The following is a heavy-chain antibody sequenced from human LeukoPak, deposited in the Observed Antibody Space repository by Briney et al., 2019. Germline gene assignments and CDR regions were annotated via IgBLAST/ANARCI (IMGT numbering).Heavy chain of an antibody. V-gene: IGHV3-13*01. CDR3: ARGIAAAGTNWFDP. D-gene: IGHD6-13*01. CDR2: IGTAGDT. J-gene: IGHJ5*02. CDR1: GFTFSSYD. Sequence: GGSLRLSCAASGFTFSSYDMHWVRQATGKGLEWVSAIGTAGDTYYPGSVKGRFTISRGNAKNSLYLQMNSLRAGDTAVYYCARGIAAAGTNWFDPWGQGTLVTVSS.